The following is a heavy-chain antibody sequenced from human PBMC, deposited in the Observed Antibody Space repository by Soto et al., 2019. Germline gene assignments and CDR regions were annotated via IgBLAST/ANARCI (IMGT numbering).Heavy chain of an antibody. Sequence: QVQLQQWGAGLLKPSETLSLTCAVYGGSFSGYYWSWIRQPPGKGLEWIGEINHSGSTNYNPSLKRRVTISVDTSKNQFSLKLSSVTAANTAVYYCARDDGAVTGSTGAFDYWGQGTLVTVSS. J-gene: IGHJ4*02. CDR1: GGSFSGYY. CDR3: ARDDGAVTGSTGAFDY. D-gene: IGHD1-7*01. V-gene: IGHV4-34*01. CDR2: INHSGST.